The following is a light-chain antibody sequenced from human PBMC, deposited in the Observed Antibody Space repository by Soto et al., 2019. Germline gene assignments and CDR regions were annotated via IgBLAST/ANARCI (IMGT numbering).Light chain of an antibody. V-gene: IGLV2-14*01. CDR3: TSYTSSSTPYV. CDR2: DVS. CDR1: SSEVGGYNY. J-gene: IGLJ1*01. Sequence: QSALTQPASVSGSPGQSITISCTGTSSEVGGYNYVSWYQQNPGKAPKLMIYDVSNRPSGVSNRFSGSKSGNTASLTISGFQAEDEADYYCTSYTSSSTPYVFGGGTKVTVL.